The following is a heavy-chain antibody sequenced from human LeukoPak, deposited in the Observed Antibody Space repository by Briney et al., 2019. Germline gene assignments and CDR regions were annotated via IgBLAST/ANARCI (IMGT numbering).Heavy chain of an antibody. CDR1: GFIFSDFS. CDR3: ARDLNWGFDY. J-gene: IGHJ4*02. Sequence: GGSLRLPCAASGFIFSDFSMNWVRQAPGKGLEWVSYISTGSSSINYADSVKGRFTISTDNAKNSLYLQMNSLRDEDTAVYYCARDLNWGFDYWGQGTLVSVSS. D-gene: IGHD7-27*01. V-gene: IGHV3-48*02. CDR2: ISTGSSSI.